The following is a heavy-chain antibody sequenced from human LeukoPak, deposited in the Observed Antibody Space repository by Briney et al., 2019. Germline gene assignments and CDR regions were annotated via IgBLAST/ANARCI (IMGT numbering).Heavy chain of an antibody. CDR3: ARLGGPFGGFTVTTAPQEEWAFDI. CDR1: GYTFTSCG. CDR2: INPSGGST. Sequence: ASVKVSCKASGYTFTSCGISWVRQAPGQGLEWMGIINPSGGSTSYSQKFQGRVTMTRDTSTTTVYMELSSQRSEDTAVYYCARLGGPFGGFTVTTAPQEEWAFDIGGQGTMVTVSS. J-gene: IGHJ3*02. V-gene: IGHV1-46*01. D-gene: IGHD4-11*01.